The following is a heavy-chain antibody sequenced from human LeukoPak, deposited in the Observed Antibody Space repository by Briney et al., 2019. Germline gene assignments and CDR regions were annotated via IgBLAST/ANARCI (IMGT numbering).Heavy chain of an antibody. D-gene: IGHD3-22*01. J-gene: IGHJ4*02. CDR3: ARIGMIAHFDY. CDR2: IYYSGST. V-gene: IGHV4-59*01. CDR1: GGSISSYY. Sequence: NPSETLSLTCTVSGGSISSYYWSWIRQPPGKGLEWIGYIYYSGSTNYNPSLKSRVTISVDTSKNQFSLKLSSVTAADTAVYYCARIGMIAHFDYWGQGTLVTVSS.